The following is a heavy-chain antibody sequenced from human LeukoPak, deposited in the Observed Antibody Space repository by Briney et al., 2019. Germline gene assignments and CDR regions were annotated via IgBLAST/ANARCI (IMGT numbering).Heavy chain of an antibody. CDR1: GFIFDDHA. CDR2: IGWNSGSL. D-gene: IGHD3-10*01. Sequence: GRSLRLSCAASGFIFDDHAMHWVRQAPGKGLEWVSGIGWNSGSLAYADSVKGRFTISRDNAKNSLYLQMNSLRTEDTALYYCARGLGGDQGYFDLWGRGTLATVSS. CDR3: ARGLGGDQGYFDL. J-gene: IGHJ2*01. V-gene: IGHV3-9*01.